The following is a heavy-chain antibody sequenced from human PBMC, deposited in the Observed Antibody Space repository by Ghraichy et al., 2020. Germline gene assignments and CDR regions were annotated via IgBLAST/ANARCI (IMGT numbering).Heavy chain of an antibody. J-gene: IGHJ6*03. V-gene: IGHV4-34*01. D-gene: IGHD3-10*01. Sequence: LSLTCAVYGGSFSGYNWTWIRQPPGKGLEWIGEINHSGSTNYNPSLKSRVTISADTSKNQFSLKLTSVTAADTTVYYCARASVVRGAGGSVYYYYMDVWGKGITVTVSS. CDR1: GGSFSGYN. CDR2: INHSGST. CDR3: ARASVVRGAGGSVYYYYMDV.